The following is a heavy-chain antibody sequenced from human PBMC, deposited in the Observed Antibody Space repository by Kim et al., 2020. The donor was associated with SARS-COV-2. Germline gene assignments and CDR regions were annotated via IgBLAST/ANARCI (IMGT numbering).Heavy chain of an antibody. V-gene: IGHV4-34*01. CDR1: GGSFSGYY. CDR3: ARGRYSSSWYGMRVWFDP. D-gene: IGHD6-13*01. J-gene: IGHJ5*02. CDR2: INHSGST. Sequence: SETLSLTCAVYGGSFSGYYWSWIRQPPGKGLEWIGEINHSGSTNYNPSLKSRVTISVDTSKNQFSLKLSSVTAADTAVYYCARGRYSSSWYGMRVWFDPWPGNPGHRLL.